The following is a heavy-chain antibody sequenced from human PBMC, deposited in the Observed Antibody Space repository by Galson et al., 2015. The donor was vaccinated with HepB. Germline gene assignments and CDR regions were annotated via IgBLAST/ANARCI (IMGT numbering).Heavy chain of an antibody. J-gene: IGHJ4*02. D-gene: IGHD3-22*01. Sequence: SLRLSCAASGFTFSDYYMSWIRQAPGKGLEWVANIKQDGSEKYYVDSVKGRFTISRDNAKSSLYLQMNSLRAEDTAVYYCARAYIPYYYDSSGYYPFDYWGQGTLVTVSS. CDR1: GFTFSDYY. CDR3: ARAYIPYYYDSSGYYPFDY. V-gene: IGHV3-7*01. CDR2: IKQDGSEK.